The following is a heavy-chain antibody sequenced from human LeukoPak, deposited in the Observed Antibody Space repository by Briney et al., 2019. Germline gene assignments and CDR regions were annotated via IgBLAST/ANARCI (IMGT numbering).Heavy chain of an antibody. J-gene: IGHJ4*02. V-gene: IGHV3-15*01. CDR3: TTEGPFDSSGYSVSPY. Sequence: GGSLRLSCAASGFTFSNAWISWVRQAPGKGLEWVGRIKSKTDGGTTDYAAPVKGRFTISRDDSKNTLYLQMNSLKTEDTAVYYCTTEGPFDSSGYSVSPYWGQGTLVTVSS. CDR1: GFTFSNAW. CDR2: IKSKTDGGTT. D-gene: IGHD3-22*01.